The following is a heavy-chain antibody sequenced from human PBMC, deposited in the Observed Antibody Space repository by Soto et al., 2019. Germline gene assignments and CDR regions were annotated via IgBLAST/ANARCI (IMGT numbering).Heavy chain of an antibody. V-gene: IGHV3-9*01. CDR1: GFTFDDYA. Sequence: DVHLVESGGGLVQPGRSLRLSCAASGFTFDDYAMHWVRQAPGKGLEWVSGISWNSGTLGYADSVKGRFTISRDNAKKSLYLQMNRLRAEDTALYYCVKALGEYSGNSLNYWGQGTLVTVSS. CDR3: VKALGEYSGNSLNY. J-gene: IGHJ4*02. D-gene: IGHD1-26*01. CDR2: ISWNSGTL.